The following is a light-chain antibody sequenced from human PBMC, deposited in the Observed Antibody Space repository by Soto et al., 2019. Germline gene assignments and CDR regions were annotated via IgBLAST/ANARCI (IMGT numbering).Light chain of an antibody. Sequence: AIQLSQSPDSLSAYERDRVTITCLSLQDIRNDLGWYQQKPGKAPKVLIYAASSLQTGVPSRFSGSGSGTDFTLTVSSLEPEDFAVYYCQQRKSWLPTFTFGQGARPEI. V-gene: IGKV1-6*01. CDR1: QDIRND. J-gene: IGKJ5*01. CDR2: AAS. CDR3: QQRKSWLPTFT.